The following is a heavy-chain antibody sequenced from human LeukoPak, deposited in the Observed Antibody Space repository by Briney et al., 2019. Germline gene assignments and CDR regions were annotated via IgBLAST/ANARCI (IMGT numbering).Heavy chain of an antibody. Sequence: ASVKVSCKASSYTFTNYAFTWVRQAPGQGLEWMGWISAYNGNANYAQKLQGRVTMTTDTSTSTAYMELRSLRSDDTAVYYCARGLEWLTRRHTWFDPWGHGTLVTVSS. D-gene: IGHD3-3*01. CDR1: SYTFTNYA. CDR3: ARGLEWLTRRHTWFDP. J-gene: IGHJ5*02. V-gene: IGHV1-18*01. CDR2: ISAYNGNA.